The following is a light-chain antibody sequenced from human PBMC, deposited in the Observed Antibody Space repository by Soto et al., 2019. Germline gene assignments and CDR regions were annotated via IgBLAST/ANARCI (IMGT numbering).Light chain of an antibody. CDR2: AAS. J-gene: IGKJ1*01. V-gene: IGKV3-15*01. CDR3: QPYAQRWT. Sequence: ELEMPQSPAAMSVSPGPSVTLSCRSSQNIGGNLAWYKRRPGQSPRLLIYAASDRATGVPARFSGSASGTEFTLTINSLQSEDFAVDDCQPYAQRWTFGPGTKVDIK. CDR1: QNIGGN.